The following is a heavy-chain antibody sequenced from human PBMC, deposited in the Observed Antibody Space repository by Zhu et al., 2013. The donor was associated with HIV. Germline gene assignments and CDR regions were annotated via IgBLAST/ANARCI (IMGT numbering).Heavy chain of an antibody. CDR2: IYYSGST. Sequence: VQLQESGPGLVKPSETLSLTCTVSGGSISSSSYYWGWIRQPPGKGLEWIGSIYYSGSTYYNPSLKSRVTILVDASKNQFSLKLSSVTAADTAVYYCARGSGDSSGTYSDYWGQGTLVTVSS. CDR3: ARGSGDSSGTYSDY. J-gene: IGHJ4*02. V-gene: IGHV4-39*07. D-gene: IGHD1-26*01. CDR1: GGSISSSSYY.